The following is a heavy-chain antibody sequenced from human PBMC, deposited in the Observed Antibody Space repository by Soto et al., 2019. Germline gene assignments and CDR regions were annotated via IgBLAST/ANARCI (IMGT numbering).Heavy chain of an antibody. J-gene: IGHJ5*02. Sequence: PGGSLRLSCGASGFTFSSYGMHWVRQAPGKGLEWVAVISYDGSNKYYADSVKGRFTISRDNSKNTLYLQMNSLRAEDTAVYYCARDLEVAVAGAWGQGTLVTVSS. D-gene: IGHD6-19*01. CDR2: ISYDGSNK. V-gene: IGHV3-30*03. CDR1: GFTFSSYG. CDR3: ARDLEVAVAGA.